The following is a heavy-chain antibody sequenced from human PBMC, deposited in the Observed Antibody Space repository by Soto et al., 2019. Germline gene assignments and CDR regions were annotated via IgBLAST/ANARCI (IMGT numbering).Heavy chain of an antibody. Sequence: VQLVESGGGLVQPGGSLRLSCAASGFTFSSYWMHWVRQTPGKGLVWVSRISSDGSSTGYADSVKGRFTISRDNAKNTLYLQVNSMTVEATAVYYCARDVGLAVAGKVYWGQGTLVTVSS. D-gene: IGHD6-19*01. V-gene: IGHV3-74*01. CDR3: ARDVGLAVAGKVY. CDR2: ISSDGSST. CDR1: GFTFSSYW. J-gene: IGHJ4*02.